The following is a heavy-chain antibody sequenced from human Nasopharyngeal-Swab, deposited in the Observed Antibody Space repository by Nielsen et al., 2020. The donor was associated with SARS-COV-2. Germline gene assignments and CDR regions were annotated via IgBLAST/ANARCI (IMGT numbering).Heavy chain of an antibody. J-gene: IGHJ6*04. CDR1: GFTFSGSA. Sequence: GESLKISCAASGFTFSGSAMHWVRPASGKGLEWVGRIRSKANSYATAYAASVKGRFTISRDDSKNTAYLQMNSLKTEDTAVYYCTRPIYCSSTSCSDVWGKGTTVTVSS. D-gene: IGHD2-2*01. CDR2: IRSKANSYAT. CDR3: TRPIYCSSTSCSDV. V-gene: IGHV3-73*01.